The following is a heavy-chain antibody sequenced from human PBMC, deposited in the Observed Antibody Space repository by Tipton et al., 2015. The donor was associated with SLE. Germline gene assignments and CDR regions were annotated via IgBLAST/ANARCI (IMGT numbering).Heavy chain of an antibody. CDR3: SRGDHYYMDV. CDR2: INHSGST. V-gene: IGHV4-34*01. J-gene: IGHJ6*03. CDR1: GGSFSGYY. Sequence: TLSLTCAVYGGSFSGYYWSWIRQPPGKGLEWIGEINHSGSTNYNPSLKSRVTISVDTSKNQFSLKLSSVTAADTAVYYCSRGDHYYMDVWGKGTTVTVSS.